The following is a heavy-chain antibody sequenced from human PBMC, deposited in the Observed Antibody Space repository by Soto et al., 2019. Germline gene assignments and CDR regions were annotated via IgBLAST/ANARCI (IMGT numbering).Heavy chain of an antibody. J-gene: IGHJ6*02. CDR3: ARDLWGYCGTDCYPLDV. V-gene: IGHV4-59*01. D-gene: IGHD2-21*02. CDR1: AGSLNGSH. Sequence: DKLSVPSTGSAGSLNGSHGRSFRQPPGKGLEWIGYMYKTGSTVYNPSFKSRVTISVDTSKNQFSLKLNSVTAADTAVYYCARDLWGYCGTDCYPLDVWGQGTTVS. CDR2: MYKTGST.